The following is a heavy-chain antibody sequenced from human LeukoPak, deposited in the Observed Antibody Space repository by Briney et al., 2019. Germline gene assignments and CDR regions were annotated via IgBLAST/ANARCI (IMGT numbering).Heavy chain of an antibody. D-gene: IGHD4-17*01. V-gene: IGHV4-34*01. CDR3: ARGHYGDYVPDY. J-gene: IGHJ4*02. Sequence: PSETLSLTCAVYGGSFSGYYWSWIRQPPGKGLEWIGEINHRGSTNYNPSLKSRVTISVDTSKNQFSLKLSSVTAADTAVYYCARGHYGDYVPDYWGQGTLVTVSS. CDR1: GGSFSGYY. CDR2: INHRGST.